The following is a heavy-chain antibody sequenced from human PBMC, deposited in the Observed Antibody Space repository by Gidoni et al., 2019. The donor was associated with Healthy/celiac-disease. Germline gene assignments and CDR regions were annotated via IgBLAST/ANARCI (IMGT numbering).Heavy chain of an antibody. CDR2: ISGSGGST. V-gene: IGHV3-23*01. Sequence: EVQLLESGGGLVQPGGSLRLSCAASGFTFSSDAMSWVRQAPGKGLEWVSAISGSGGSTYYADSVKGLFTISRDNSKNTLYLQMNSLRAEDTAVYYCAKGLGYYDSSGYYDDENWFDPWGQGTLVTVSS. CDR1: GFTFSSDA. CDR3: AKGLGYYDSSGYYDDENWFDP. J-gene: IGHJ5*02. D-gene: IGHD3-22*01.